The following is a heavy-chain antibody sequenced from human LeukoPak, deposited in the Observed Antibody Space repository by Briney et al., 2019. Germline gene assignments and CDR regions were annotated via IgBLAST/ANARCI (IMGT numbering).Heavy chain of an antibody. CDR2: ISAYNGNT. J-gene: IGHJ6*02. Sequence: ASVEVSCKASGYTFTSYGISWVRQAPGQGLEWMGWISAYNGNTNYAQKLQGRVTMTTDTSTSTAYMELRSLRSDDTAVYYCARDASRHCTNGVCDTYYYYGMDVWGQGTTVTVSS. CDR1: GYTFTSYG. V-gene: IGHV1-18*01. CDR3: ARDASRHCTNGVCDTYYYYGMDV. D-gene: IGHD2-8*01.